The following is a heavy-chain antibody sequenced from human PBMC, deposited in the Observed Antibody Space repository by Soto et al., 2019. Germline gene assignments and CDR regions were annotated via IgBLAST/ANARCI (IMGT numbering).Heavy chain of an antibody. V-gene: IGHV1-3*01. CDR2: INAGNGNT. D-gene: IGHD3-9*01. J-gene: IGHJ3*02. Sequence: ASVKVSCKASGYTFTSYAMHWVRQAPGQRLEWMGWINAGNGNTKYSQKFQGRVTITRDTSASTAYMELSGLRSEDTAVYYCARAFDIYDAFDIWGQGTMVTVS. CDR1: GYTFTSYA. CDR3: ARAFDIYDAFDI.